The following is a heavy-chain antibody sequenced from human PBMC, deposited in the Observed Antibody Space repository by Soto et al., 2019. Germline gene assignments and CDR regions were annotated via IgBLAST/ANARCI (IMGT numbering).Heavy chain of an antibody. D-gene: IGHD3-22*01. CDR3: AATLDWGSYDFGGYPS. CDR2: IVAASGKT. J-gene: IGHJ4*02. CDR1: GFTFSRSA. Sequence: SVKVSCKGSGFTFSRSAVQWVRQARGQGLEWIGWIVAASGKTDYSQIFQERVTITRDMSTSTAYMELSSLSSEDTAVYYCAATLDWGSYDFGGYPSWGQGPLVTVSS. V-gene: IGHV1-58*01.